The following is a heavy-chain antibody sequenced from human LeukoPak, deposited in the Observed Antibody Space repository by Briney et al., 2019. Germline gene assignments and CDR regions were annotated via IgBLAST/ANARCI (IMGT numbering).Heavy chain of an antibody. CDR2: ITNSGST. CDR1: GASIGSYY. Sequence: SETLSLTCTVSGASIGSYYWGWIRQPPVKGLEWIGTITNSGSTNFNPSLKSRVTMSLDTSNNQFSLKLSFATAADTALYYCARRFLGVEFDYWGQGMLVTVSS. D-gene: IGHD3-3*01. J-gene: IGHJ4*02. CDR3: ARRFLGVEFDY. V-gene: IGHV4-59*01.